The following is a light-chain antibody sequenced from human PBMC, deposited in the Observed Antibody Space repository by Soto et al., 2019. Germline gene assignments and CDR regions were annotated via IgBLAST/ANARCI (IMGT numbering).Light chain of an antibody. V-gene: IGKV1-33*01. CDR1: QDISNY. Sequence: DIQMTQSPSSLSASVGDRVTITCQASQDISNYLNWYQQKPGKAPKLLIYDASNLETGVPSRFSRSGSGTDFTFTISSLQPEDIATYYCQKYDNLPYTLGHGTKLEIK. CDR2: DAS. CDR3: QKYDNLPYT. J-gene: IGKJ2*01.